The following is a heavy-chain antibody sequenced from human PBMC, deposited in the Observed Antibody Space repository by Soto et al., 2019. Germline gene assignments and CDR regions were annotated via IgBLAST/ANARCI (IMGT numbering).Heavy chain of an antibody. V-gene: IGHV3-23*01. D-gene: IGHD3-3*01. CDR3: AKTVYYDSLSGPSRFDY. J-gene: IGHJ4*02. Sequence: EVQLLESGGGLVQPGGSLRLSCAASGFTFSSYAMSWVRQAPGKGLEWVSAISGSGGSTYYADSVKGRFTISRDNSKNTLYLQMNSLRAEDTAVYYSAKTVYYDSLSGPSRFDYWGQGTLVTVSS. CDR1: GFTFSSYA. CDR2: ISGSGGST.